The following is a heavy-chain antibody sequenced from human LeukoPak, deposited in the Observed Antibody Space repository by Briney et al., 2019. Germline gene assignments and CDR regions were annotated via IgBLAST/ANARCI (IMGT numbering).Heavy chain of an antibody. CDR3: ARGDSGYDFVRYFDY. CDR1: GGSFSGYY. D-gene: IGHD5-12*01. J-gene: IGHJ4*02. V-gene: IGHV4-34*01. CDR2: INHSGST. Sequence: SETLSLTCAVYGGSFSGYYWSWIRQPPGRGLEWIGEINHSGSTNYNPSLKSRVTISVDTSKNQFSLKLSSVTAADTAVYYCARGDSGYDFVRYFDYWGQRTLVTVSS.